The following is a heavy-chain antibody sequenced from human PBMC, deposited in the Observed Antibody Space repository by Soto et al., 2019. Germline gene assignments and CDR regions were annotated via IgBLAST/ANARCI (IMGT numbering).Heavy chain of an antibody. D-gene: IGHD2-15*01. CDR3: ARGGRGGNNWFDP. CDR1: GGSISSGGYY. J-gene: IGHJ5*02. V-gene: IGHV4-31*03. CDR2: IYYSGST. Sequence: SETLSLTCTVSGGSISSGGYYWSWIRQHPGKGLEWIGYIYYSGSTYYNPSLKSRVTISVDTSKHQFSLKLSSVTAADTAVYYCARGGRGGNNWFDPWGQGTLVTVSS.